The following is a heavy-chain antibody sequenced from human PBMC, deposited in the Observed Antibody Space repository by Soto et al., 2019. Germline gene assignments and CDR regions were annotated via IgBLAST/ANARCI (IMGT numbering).Heavy chain of an antibody. Sequence: ASETLSLTCTVSGGSIRSHYWSWIRQPPGKGLEWIAFAFHSGSVFYTPSLKSRLTTSVDTSKNQISLKLNSVTAADTAVYYCASSPSLNWFDTWGHGTPVTVSS. CDR3: ASSPSLNWFDT. J-gene: IGHJ5*01. CDR2: AFHSGSV. V-gene: IGHV4-59*11. CDR1: GGSIRSHY.